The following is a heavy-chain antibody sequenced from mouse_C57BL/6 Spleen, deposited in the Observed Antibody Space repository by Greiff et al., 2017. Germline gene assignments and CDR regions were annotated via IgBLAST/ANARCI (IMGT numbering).Heavy chain of an antibody. CDR3: ASSDFYGRPVY. V-gene: IGHV3-8*01. Sequence: EVQLQQSGPGLAKPSQTLSLTCSVTGYSITSDYWNWIRKFPGNKLEYMGYISYSGSSYYNPSLKSRIFLTRNTSKNQYCLQLHSVTTEDTATCYCASSDFYGRPVYWGQGTTLTVSS. D-gene: IGHD1-1*01. CDR2: ISYSGSS. CDR1: GYSITSDY. J-gene: IGHJ2*01.